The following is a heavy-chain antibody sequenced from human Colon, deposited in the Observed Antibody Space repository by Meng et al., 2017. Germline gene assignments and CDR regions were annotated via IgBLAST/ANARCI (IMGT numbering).Heavy chain of an antibody. CDR1: GDSITNHNW. J-gene: IGHJ4*02. V-gene: IGHV4-28*03. CDR3: ARGRAGELYYFDY. D-gene: IGHD6-13*01. CDR2: IYNRGSA. Sequence: QVQLRESGPARVKPSETLSLTCAVSGDSITNHNWWAWVRQPPGKGLEWIGYIYNRGSAYYNPSLKSRVTISVDTSKNQFSLKLSSVTAADTAVYYCARGRAGELYYFDYWGLGTLVTSP.